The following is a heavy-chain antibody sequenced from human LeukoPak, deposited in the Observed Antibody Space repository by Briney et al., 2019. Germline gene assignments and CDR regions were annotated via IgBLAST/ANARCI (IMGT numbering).Heavy chain of an antibody. CDR1: GGTFSSYA. D-gene: IGHD3-22*01. CDR3: ARDLVVRDYYDSSGYRFDH. J-gene: IGHJ4*02. CDR2: IIPILGIA. Sequence: EASVKVSCKASGGTFSSYAISWVRQAPGQGLEWMGRIIPILGIANYAQKFQGRVTITADKSTSTAYMELSSLRSEDTAVYYCARDLVVRDYYDSSGYRFDHWGQGTLVTVSS. V-gene: IGHV1-69*04.